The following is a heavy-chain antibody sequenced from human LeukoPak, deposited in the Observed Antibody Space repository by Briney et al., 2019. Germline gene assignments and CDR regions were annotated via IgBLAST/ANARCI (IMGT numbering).Heavy chain of an antibody. Sequence: GGSLRLSCAASEFTFNSYGMHWVRKAPGKGLEWVAFIRYDGSDKYYADSVKGRFTISRDNSNNTLYLQMNSLRAVDTAVYYCAKDRYSSSSLLANNPFDYWGQGTLVTVSS. J-gene: IGHJ4*02. CDR1: EFTFNSYG. V-gene: IGHV3-30*02. CDR2: IRYDGSDK. CDR3: AKDRYSSSSLLANNPFDY. D-gene: IGHD6-13*01.